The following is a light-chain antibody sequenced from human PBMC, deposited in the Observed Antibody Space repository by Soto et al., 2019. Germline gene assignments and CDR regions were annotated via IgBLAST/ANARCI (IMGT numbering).Light chain of an antibody. V-gene: IGKV3-20*01. CDR3: QQYGSSPYT. CDR2: GAS. Sequence: EIVLTQSPGTLSLSPGERATLSCRASQSVSSSYLAWYQQKPGQAPRLLIYGASSRATGIPDRFSGSGSGTDFTLTLSRLEPEDFAVYYRQQYGSSPYTFGQGTKLEIK. J-gene: IGKJ2*01. CDR1: QSVSSSY.